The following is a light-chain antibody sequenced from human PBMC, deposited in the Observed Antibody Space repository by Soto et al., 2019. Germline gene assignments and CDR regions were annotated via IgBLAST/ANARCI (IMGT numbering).Light chain of an antibody. J-gene: IGKJ3*01. CDR1: LSVGTN. CDR3: QKYSSVPV. CDR2: GAT. Sequence: VMTQSPATLSVSPGERATLSCRASLSVGTNLAWYQQKPGQPPRLLIYGATTRATGIPARFSGSGSGTDFTLTISSLQSEDVATYSCQKYSSVPVFGPGTKVEIK. V-gene: IGKV3-15*01.